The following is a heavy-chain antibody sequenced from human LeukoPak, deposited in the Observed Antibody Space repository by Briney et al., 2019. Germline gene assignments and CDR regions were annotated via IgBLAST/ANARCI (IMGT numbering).Heavy chain of an antibody. Sequence: GGSLRLSCAATGFTFRRYAMHWVRQAPGKGLEWVAVISYDGSNKYYADSVKSRFTISRDNSKNTLYLQMNSLRAEDTAVYYCAREDYGKYYFDYWGQGTLVTVSS. CDR3: AREDYGKYYFDY. CDR1: GFTFRRYA. D-gene: IGHD4-17*01. V-gene: IGHV3-30-3*01. CDR2: ISYDGSNK. J-gene: IGHJ4*02.